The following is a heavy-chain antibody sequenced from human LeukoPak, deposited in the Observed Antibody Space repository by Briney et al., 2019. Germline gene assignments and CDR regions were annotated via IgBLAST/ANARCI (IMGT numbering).Heavy chain of an antibody. D-gene: IGHD3-22*01. V-gene: IGHV1-69*05. CDR1: GGTFSSYA. J-gene: IGHJ4*02. CDR2: IIPIFGTA. CDR3: ALARGGYYYVGFDY. Sequence: SVKVSCKASGGTFSSYAISWVRQAPGQGLEWMGGIIPIFGTANYAQKFQGRVTITTDESTSTAYMELSSPRSEDTAVYYCALARGGYYYVGFDYWGQGTLVTVSS.